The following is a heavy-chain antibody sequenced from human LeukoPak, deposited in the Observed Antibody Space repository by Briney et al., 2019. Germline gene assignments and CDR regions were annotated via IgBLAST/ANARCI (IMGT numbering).Heavy chain of an antibody. CDR1: GFTFEDYG. J-gene: IGHJ3*02. D-gene: IGHD2-2*01. Sequence: GGSLRLSCAASGFTFEDYGMSWVRQAPGKGLEGVSGINWNGGSTGYADSVKGRFTISRDNAKNSLYLQMKSCRAEDTALYYCARVGHMVVVPAAIYDAFDIWGQGTMVTVSS. CDR2: INWNGGST. CDR3: ARVGHMVVVPAAIYDAFDI. V-gene: IGHV3-20*04.